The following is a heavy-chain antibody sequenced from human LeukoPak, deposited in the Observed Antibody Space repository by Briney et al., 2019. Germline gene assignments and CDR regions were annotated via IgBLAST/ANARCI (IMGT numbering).Heavy chain of an antibody. V-gene: IGHV4-31*03. CDR2: VNYIGST. CDR3: AREGGNFDFDY. Sequence: SQTLSLTCTVSGDSINIHHHFWGWLRQHPGKGLEWIGYVNYIGSTFYNPSLKSRVIISLDTSKNQISLNLTTVTAADTAVYYCAREGGNFDFDYWGQGSLVTVSS. J-gene: IGHJ4*02. D-gene: IGHD4-23*01. CDR1: GDSINIHHHF.